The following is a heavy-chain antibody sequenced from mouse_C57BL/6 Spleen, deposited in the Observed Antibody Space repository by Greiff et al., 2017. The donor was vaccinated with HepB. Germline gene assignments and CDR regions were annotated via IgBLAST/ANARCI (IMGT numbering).Heavy chain of an antibody. J-gene: IGHJ1*03. Sequence: VQLQQSGTELVKPGASVKLSCKASGYTFTSYWMHWVKQRPGQGLEWIGNINPSNGGTNYNEKFKSKATLTVDKSSSTAYMQLSSLTSEDSAVYYCAREEDGNYGYFDVWGTRTTVTVSS. V-gene: IGHV1-53*01. CDR3: AREEDGNYGYFDV. CDR2: INPSNGGT. CDR1: GYTFTSYW. D-gene: IGHD2-1*01.